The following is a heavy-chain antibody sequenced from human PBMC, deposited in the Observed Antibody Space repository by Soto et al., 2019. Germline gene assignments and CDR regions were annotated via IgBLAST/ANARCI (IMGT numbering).Heavy chain of an antibody. CDR1: GYSFTSYW. CDR3: AKHYEYSSSRGYYYYGMDV. Sequence: GESLKISCKGSGYSFTSYWIGWVRQMPGKGLEWMGIIYPGDSDTRYSPSFQGQVTISADKSISTAYLQWCSLKASDTAMYYCAKHYEYSSSRGYYYYGMDVWGQGTTVTVSS. V-gene: IGHV5-51*01. CDR2: IYPGDSDT. D-gene: IGHD6-6*01. J-gene: IGHJ6*02.